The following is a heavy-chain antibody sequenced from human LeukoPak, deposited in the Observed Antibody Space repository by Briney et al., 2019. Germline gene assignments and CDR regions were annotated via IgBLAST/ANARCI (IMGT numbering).Heavy chain of an antibody. CDR1: GFTFDDYG. Sequence: GGSLRLSCAASGFTFDDYGMSWGRQAPGKGLEWVSGINWNGGSTGYADSVKRRFTISRDNAKNSLYLQMNSLRAEDRAVYYCARVGNAFDIWGQGTLVTVSS. V-gene: IGHV3-20*04. J-gene: IGHJ4*02. CDR2: INWNGGST. D-gene: IGHD3-16*01. CDR3: ARVGNAFDI.